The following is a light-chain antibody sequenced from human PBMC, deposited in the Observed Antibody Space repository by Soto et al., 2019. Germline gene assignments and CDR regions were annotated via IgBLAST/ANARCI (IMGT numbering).Light chain of an antibody. CDR1: SSNIGAGYD. CDR3: QSYDSSLSAVV. Sequence: QSVLTQPPSVSGAPGQSDTISCTGSSSNIGAGYDVHWYQQLPGTAPKLLIYGNSNRPSGVPDRFSGSKSGTSASLAITGLQAEDEADYYCQSYDSSLSAVVFGGGTKLTVL. V-gene: IGLV1-40*01. CDR2: GNS. J-gene: IGLJ2*01.